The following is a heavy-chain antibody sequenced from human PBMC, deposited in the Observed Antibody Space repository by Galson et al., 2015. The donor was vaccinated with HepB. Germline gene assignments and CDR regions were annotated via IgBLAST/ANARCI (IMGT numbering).Heavy chain of an antibody. CDR1: GFTFSSYW. Sequence: SLRLSCAASGFTFSSYWMSWVRQAPGKGLEWVANIKQDGSEKYYVDSVKGRFTISRDNAKNSLYLQMNSLRAEDTAVYYCARDNLPRGIAAAGGMTDYWGQGTLVTVSS. J-gene: IGHJ4*02. D-gene: IGHD6-13*01. V-gene: IGHV3-7*03. CDR2: IKQDGSEK. CDR3: ARDNLPRGIAAAGGMTDY.